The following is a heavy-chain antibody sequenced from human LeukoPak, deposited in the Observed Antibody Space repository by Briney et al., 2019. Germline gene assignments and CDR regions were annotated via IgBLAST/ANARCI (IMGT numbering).Heavy chain of an antibody. J-gene: IGHJ3*02. D-gene: IGHD6-13*01. CDR1: GGSFSGYY. Sequence: SETLSLTCAVYGGSFSGYYWSWIRQPPGKGLEWLGEINHSGSTNYNPSLKSRVTISVDTSKNQFSLKLSSVTAADTAVYYCARGPGYSSSDGAFDIWGQGTMVTVSS. CDR3: ARGPGYSSSDGAFDI. V-gene: IGHV4-34*01. CDR2: INHSGST.